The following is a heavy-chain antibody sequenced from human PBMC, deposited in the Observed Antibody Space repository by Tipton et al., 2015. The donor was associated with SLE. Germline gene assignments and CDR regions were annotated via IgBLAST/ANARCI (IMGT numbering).Heavy chain of an antibody. CDR2: ISYDGSNK. CDR1: GFTFSSYA. D-gene: IGHD6-19*01. J-gene: IGHJ4*02. V-gene: IGHV3-30-3*01. Sequence: SLRLSCAASGFTFSSYAMSWVRQAPGKGLEWLAVISYDGSNKYYADSVKGRFTISRDNSKNTLYLQMNSLRVEDTAVYYCARDQRSSGWYGQPDYWGQGTLVTVSS. CDR3: ARDQRSSGWYGQPDY.